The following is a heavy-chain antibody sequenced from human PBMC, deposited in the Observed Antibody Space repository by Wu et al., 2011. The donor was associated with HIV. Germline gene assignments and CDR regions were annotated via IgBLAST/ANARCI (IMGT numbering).Heavy chain of an antibody. V-gene: IGHV1-18*01. CDR1: GYTLISYG. D-gene: IGHD5-12*01. CDR2: ISAYNADT. J-gene: IGHJ3*02. CDR3: ASPGMVATRAFDI. Sequence: QIQLVQSGAEVQKPGASVTVSCKASGYTLISYGISWVRQAPGQGPEWMGWISAYNADTNYAQKFQGRVTITTDESTSTVYMELSSLRSEDTAVYYCASPGMVATRAFDIWGQGTMVTVSS.